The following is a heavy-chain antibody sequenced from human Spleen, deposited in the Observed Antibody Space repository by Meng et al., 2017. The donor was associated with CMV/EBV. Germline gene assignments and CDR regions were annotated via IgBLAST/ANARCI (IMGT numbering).Heavy chain of an antibody. CDR1: GFTFSSYG. V-gene: IGHV3-30*02. CDR2: IRYDGSNK. Sequence: GESLKISCAASGFTFSSYGMHWVRQAPGKGLEWVAFIRYDGSNKYYADSVKGRFTISRDNSKNTLYLQMNSLRPDDTAVYYCARAWPFGKQQLPLLYYYGMDVWGQGTTVTVSS. CDR3: ARAWPFGKQQLPLLYYYGMDV. J-gene: IGHJ6*02. D-gene: IGHD6-13*01.